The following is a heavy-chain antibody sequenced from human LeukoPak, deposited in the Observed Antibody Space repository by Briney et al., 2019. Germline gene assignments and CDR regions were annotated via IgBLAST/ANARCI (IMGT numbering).Heavy chain of an antibody. V-gene: IGHV4-30-4*08. CDR1: GGSISSGDYY. CDR3: ARDPRAAAGTRE. CDR2: IYYSGST. Sequence: KASETLSLTCTVSGGSISSGDYYWSWIRQPPGKGLEWIGYIYYSGSTYYNPSLKSRVTISVDTSKNQFSLKLSSVTAADTAVYYCARDPRAAAGTREWGQGTLVTVSS. J-gene: IGHJ4*02. D-gene: IGHD6-13*01.